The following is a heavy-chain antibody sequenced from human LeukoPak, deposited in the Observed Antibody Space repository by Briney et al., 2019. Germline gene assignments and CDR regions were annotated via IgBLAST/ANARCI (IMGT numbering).Heavy chain of an antibody. CDR1: GGSFSGSY. V-gene: IGHV4-34*01. Sequence: SETLSLTCAVYGGSFSGSYWSWIRQPPGKGLKWIGEINHSGSTNYNPSLKSRVTISVDTSKNQFSLKLSSVTAADTAVYYCARNSRPRYCSSTSCYAYYYYYGMDVWGKGTTVTVSS. CDR2: INHSGST. D-gene: IGHD2-2*01. CDR3: ARNSRPRYCSSTSCYAYYYYYGMDV. J-gene: IGHJ6*04.